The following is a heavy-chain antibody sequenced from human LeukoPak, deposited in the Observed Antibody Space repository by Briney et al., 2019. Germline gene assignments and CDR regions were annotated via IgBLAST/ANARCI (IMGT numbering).Heavy chain of an antibody. D-gene: IGHD3-3*01. CDR2: IYYSGST. V-gene: IGHV4-30-4*02. Sequence: SETLSLTCTVSGDSMSSNTCYWSWIRQPPGKGLEWIGYIYYSGSTYYNPSLKSRVTISVDTTKNQFSLKLRSVTAADTAVYYCARETDDFWRHDYYYYYMDVWGKGTTVTVSS. CDR1: GDSMSSNTCY. J-gene: IGHJ6*03. CDR3: ARETDDFWRHDYYYYYMDV.